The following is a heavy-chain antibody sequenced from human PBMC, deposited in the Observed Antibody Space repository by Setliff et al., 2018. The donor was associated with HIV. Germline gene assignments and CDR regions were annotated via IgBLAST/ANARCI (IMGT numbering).Heavy chain of an antibody. CDR3: ARDRSNWNYGKNYMDV. Sequence: SETLSLTCAVYGGSVSGHDWSWIRQPPGKGLEWIGEIDHSGSTNYNPSLKSRVTISVDTSKNQFSLKLSSVTAADTAVYYCARDRSNWNYGKNYMDVWGKGTTVTVSS. CDR2: IDHSGST. CDR1: GGSVSGHD. D-gene: IGHD1-7*01. V-gene: IGHV4-34*01. J-gene: IGHJ6*03.